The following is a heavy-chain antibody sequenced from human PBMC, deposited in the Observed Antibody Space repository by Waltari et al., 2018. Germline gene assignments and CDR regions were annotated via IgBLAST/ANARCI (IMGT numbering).Heavy chain of an antibody. Sequence: QVQLVQSGAEVRKPGASVKVSCKVSGYSLSELSMHWVRQAPGKGLGWVGGLCTENEETGYAQKFQGRVTMTEDTSTDTAYMELSSLRSDDTAVYYCTTDIMLRVFSNVWGQGTTVTVSS. CDR3: TTDIMLRVFSNV. CDR2: LCTENEET. CDR1: GYSLSELS. V-gene: IGHV1-24*01. D-gene: IGHD3-10*01. J-gene: IGHJ6*02.